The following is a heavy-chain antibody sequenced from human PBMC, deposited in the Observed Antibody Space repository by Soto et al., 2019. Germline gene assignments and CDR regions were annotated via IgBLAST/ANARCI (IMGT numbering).Heavy chain of an antibody. Sequence: PGGSLRLSCSASGFTFSSYAMHWVRQAPGKGLEYVSAISSNGGSTYYADSVKGRFTISRDNSKNTQYLQMSSLRAEDTAVYYCRPFGVVTSLYYYYGMDVWGQGTTVTVSS. CDR1: GFTFSSYA. V-gene: IGHV3-64D*06. J-gene: IGHJ6*02. CDR3: RPFGVVTSLYYYYGMDV. D-gene: IGHD3-3*01. CDR2: ISSNGGST.